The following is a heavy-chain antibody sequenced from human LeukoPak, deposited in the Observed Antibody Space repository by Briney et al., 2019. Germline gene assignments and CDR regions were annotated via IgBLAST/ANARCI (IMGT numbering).Heavy chain of an antibody. CDR2: ISYDGSNK. Sequence: GGSLRLSCAASGFTFSSYAMHWVRQAPGQGLEWVAVISYDGSNKYYADSVKGRFTISRDNSKNTLYLQMNSLRAEDTAVYYCARDSGYSYGYVGSLLDYWGQGTLVTVSS. CDR1: GFTFSSYA. J-gene: IGHJ4*02. V-gene: IGHV3-30-3*01. CDR3: ARDSGYSYGYVGSLLDY. D-gene: IGHD5-18*01.